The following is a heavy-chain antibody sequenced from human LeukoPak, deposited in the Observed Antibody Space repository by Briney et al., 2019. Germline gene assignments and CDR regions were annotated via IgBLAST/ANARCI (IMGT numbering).Heavy chain of an antibody. D-gene: IGHD5-18*01. J-gene: IGHJ4*02. CDR2: INHSGST. CDR1: GGSFSGYY. CDR3: ARVRVLLAGRGYSYGYGPTYFDY. Sequence: PSETLSLTCAVYGGSFSGYYWSWIRQPPGKGPEWIGEINHSGSTNYNPSLKSRVTISVDTSKNQFSLKPSSVTAADTAVYYCARVRVLLAGRGYSYGYGPTYFDYWGQGTLVTVSS. V-gene: IGHV4-34*01.